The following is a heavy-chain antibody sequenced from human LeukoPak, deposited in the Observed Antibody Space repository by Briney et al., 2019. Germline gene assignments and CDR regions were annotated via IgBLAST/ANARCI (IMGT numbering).Heavy chain of an antibody. V-gene: IGHV1-46*01. J-gene: IGHJ6*04. CDR2: INPSGGST. D-gene: IGHD3-10*01. CDR1: GYTFTSYY. Sequence: GASVKVSCKASGYTFTSYYMHWVRQAPGQGLEWMGIINPSGGSTSYAQKFQGRVTMTRDTSTSTVYMELSSLRSEDMAVYYCARDLDRLLWFGELPPSYYYGMDVWGKGTTVTVSS. CDR3: ARDLDRLLWFGELPPSYYYGMDV.